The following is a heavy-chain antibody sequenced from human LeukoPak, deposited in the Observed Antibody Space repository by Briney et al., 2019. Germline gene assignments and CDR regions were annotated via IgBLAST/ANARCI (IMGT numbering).Heavy chain of an antibody. D-gene: IGHD3-22*01. CDR1: GFSFSNGW. CDR2: IKTKTDGGTT. J-gene: IGHJ6*02. Sequence: GGSLRLSCAASGFSFSNGWMSWVRQAPGKGLEWVGRIKTKTDGGTTDHAAPVKGRFTISRDDSKNTLYLQMNSLKTEDTAVYYCTTDWDYYDSSGYYYTDYYYYGMDVWGQGTTVTVSS. V-gene: IGHV3-15*01. CDR3: TTDWDYYDSSGYYYTDYYYYGMDV.